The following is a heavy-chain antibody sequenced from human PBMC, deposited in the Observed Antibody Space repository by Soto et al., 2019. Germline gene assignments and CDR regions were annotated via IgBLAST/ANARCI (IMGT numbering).Heavy chain of an antibody. D-gene: IGHD3-22*01. CDR3: ARQIYDSDSGPNFQYYFDS. CDR2: IYYSGST. CDR1: GGSISSYY. V-gene: IGHV4-59*08. J-gene: IGHJ4*02. Sequence: SETLSLTCTVSGGSISSYYWSWIRQPPGKGLEWIGYIYYSGSTNYSPSFRGHVTISAAKSITTVFLQWSSLRASDTAMYYCARQIYDSDSGPNFQYYFDSWGQGTLVTVSS.